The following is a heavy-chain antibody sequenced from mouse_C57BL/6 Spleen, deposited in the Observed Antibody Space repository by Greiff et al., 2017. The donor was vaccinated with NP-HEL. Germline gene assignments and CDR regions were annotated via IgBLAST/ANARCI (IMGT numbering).Heavy chain of an antibody. V-gene: IGHV5-16*01. Sequence: EVKVVESEGGLVQPGSSMKLSCTASGFTFSDYYMAWVRQVPEKGLEWVANINYDGSSTYYLDSLKSRFIISRDNAKNILYLQMSSLKSEDTATYYCARDTLYYYGSSYDWYFDVWGTGTTVTVSS. CDR3: ARDTLYYYGSSYDWYFDV. D-gene: IGHD1-1*01. CDR2: INYDGSST. J-gene: IGHJ1*03. CDR1: GFTFSDYY.